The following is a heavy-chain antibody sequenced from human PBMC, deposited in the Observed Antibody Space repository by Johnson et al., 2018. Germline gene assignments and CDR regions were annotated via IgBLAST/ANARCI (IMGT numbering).Heavy chain of an antibody. V-gene: IGHV3-11*04. Sequence: QVQLVQSGGGLVKPGGSLRLSCAASGFTFSDYYMTWIRQAPGKGLEWISYISSNSKTIYYADSVKGRFTISRDNAKNSLHLQMNSLRAEDTAVYYCARDDLPYYYDSSGYHYFQHWGQGTLVTVSS. D-gene: IGHD3-22*01. CDR1: GFTFSDYY. CDR3: ARDDLPYYYDSSGYHYFQH. CDR2: ISSNSKTI. J-gene: IGHJ1*01.